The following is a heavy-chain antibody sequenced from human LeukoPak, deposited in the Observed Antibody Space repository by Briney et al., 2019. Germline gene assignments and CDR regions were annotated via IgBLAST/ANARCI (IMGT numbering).Heavy chain of an antibody. Sequence: QSGGSLRLSCAASGFTVSSNDMTWVRQAPENGLEWVAFMNVDGSDKYHLDSVKGRFTVSRDNANNFLYLQMNSLRAEDTAVYYCATETNGRHYDYWGQGTLLTVSS. V-gene: IGHV3-7*01. CDR3: ATETNGRHYDY. CDR1: GFTVSSND. D-gene: IGHD1-14*01. CDR2: MNVDGSDK. J-gene: IGHJ4*02.